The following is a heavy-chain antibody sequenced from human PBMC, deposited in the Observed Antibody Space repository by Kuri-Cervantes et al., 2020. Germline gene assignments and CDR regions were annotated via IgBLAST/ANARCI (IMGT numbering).Heavy chain of an antibody. CDR1: GFTFSSYW. CDR3: TTGAGAYDILTGPGLYYYYGMDV. Sequence: ETLSLTCAASGFTFSSYWMHWVRQAPGKGLVWVARINSDGSSTSYADSVKGRFTISRDNAKNTLYLQMNSLRAEDTAVYYCTTGAGAYDILTGPGLYYYYGMDVWGQGTTVTVSS. J-gene: IGHJ6*02. V-gene: IGHV3-74*01. CDR2: INSDGSST. D-gene: IGHD3-9*01.